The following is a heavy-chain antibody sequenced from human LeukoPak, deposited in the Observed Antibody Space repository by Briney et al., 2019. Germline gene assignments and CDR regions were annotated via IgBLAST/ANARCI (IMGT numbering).Heavy chain of an antibody. CDR3: ARDVARSGDLFGWFDP. CDR1: GGSMSSRY. Sequence: SETLSLTCTVSGGSMSSRYWSWIRQPPGKGLEWIGYVYYSGTTNYNPSLKSRVTISVDTSKNQFSLILRSVTAADTAVYYCARDVARSGDLFGWFDPWGQGTLVIVSS. V-gene: IGHV4-59*11. CDR2: VYYSGTT. J-gene: IGHJ5*02. D-gene: IGHD3-10*01.